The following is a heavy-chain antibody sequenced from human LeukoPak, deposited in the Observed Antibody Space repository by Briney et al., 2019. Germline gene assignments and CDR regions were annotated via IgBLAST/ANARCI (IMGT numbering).Heavy chain of an antibody. Sequence: QPGGSLRLSCAASGFTFSDHYMDWVRQAPGKGLEWVGRTRNKANSYTTEYAASVKGRFTISRDDSKNSLYLQMNSLKTEDTAVYYCARGAPMGSGILLGMDVWGQGTTVTVSS. CDR2: TRNKANSYTT. D-gene: IGHD3-10*01. J-gene: IGHJ6*02. CDR3: ARGAPMGSGILLGMDV. V-gene: IGHV3-72*01. CDR1: GFTFSDHY.